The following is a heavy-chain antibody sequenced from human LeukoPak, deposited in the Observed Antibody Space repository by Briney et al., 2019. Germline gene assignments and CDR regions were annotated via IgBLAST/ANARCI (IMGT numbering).Heavy chain of an antibody. V-gene: IGHV3-53*04. CDR2: IYSGGST. D-gene: IGHD4-11*01. J-gene: IGHJ4*02. Sequence: GGSLRPSCAASGFTVSTNYMSLVRQAPGKGLEWVSVIYSGGSTYYADSVKGRFTISRHNSENTLYLQMNSLRAEDTAVYYCARGMTNPFDYWGQGTLVTVSS. CDR1: GFTVSTNY. CDR3: ARGMTNPFDY.